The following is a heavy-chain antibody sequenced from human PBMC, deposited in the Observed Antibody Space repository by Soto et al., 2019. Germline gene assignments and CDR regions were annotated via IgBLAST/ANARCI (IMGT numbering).Heavy chain of an antibody. CDR2: ISGSGGVT. CDR1: GFTFSSYA. CDR3: AKIHSGSSDDAFDA. D-gene: IGHD6-19*01. V-gene: IGHV3-23*01. J-gene: IGHJ3*01. Sequence: EVQLLESGGGLVQPGGSQRLSCAASGFTFSSYAMSWVRQGPEKGLEWVTLISGSGGVTDYADSVKGRFTVSRDNSKKTIHLELNSLPAGDTAIYYCAKIHSGSSDDAFDAWGQGTVVTVSS.